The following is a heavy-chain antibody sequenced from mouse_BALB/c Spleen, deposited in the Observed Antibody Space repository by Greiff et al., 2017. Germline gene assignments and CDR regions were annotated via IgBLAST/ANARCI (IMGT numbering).Heavy chain of an antibody. CDR2: IRLKSNNYAT. CDR1: GFTFSNYW. D-gene: IGHD2-1*01. Sequence: EVMLVESGGGLVQPGGSMKLSCVASGFTFSNYWMNWVRQSPEKGLEWVAEIRLKSNNYATHYAESVKGRFTISRDDSKSSVYLQMNNLRAEDTGIYYCTRDGNYECAMDYWGQGTSVTVSS. J-gene: IGHJ4*01. CDR3: TRDGNYECAMDY. V-gene: IGHV6-6*02.